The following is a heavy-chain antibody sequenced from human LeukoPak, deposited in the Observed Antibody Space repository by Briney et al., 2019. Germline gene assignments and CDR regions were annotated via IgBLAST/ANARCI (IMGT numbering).Heavy chain of an antibody. CDR2: INHSGST. Sequence: SETLSLTCAVYGGSFSGYYWSWIRQPPGKGLEWIGEINHSGSTNYNPSLKSRVTISVDTSKNQFSLKLSSVTAADTAVYYCAREMGSTDYWGQGTLVTVSS. V-gene: IGHV4-34*01. D-gene: IGHD3-10*01. CDR1: GGSFSGYY. J-gene: IGHJ4*02. CDR3: AREMGSTDY.